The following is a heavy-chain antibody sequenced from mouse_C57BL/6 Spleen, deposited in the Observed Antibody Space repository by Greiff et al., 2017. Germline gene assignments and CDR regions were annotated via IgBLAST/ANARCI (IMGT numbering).Heavy chain of an antibody. D-gene: IGHD1-1*01. Sequence: QVHVKQSGTELVKPGASVKLSCKASGYTFTSYWMHWVKQRPGQGLEWIGNINPSNGGTNYNEKFKSKATLTVDKSSSTAYMQLSSLTSEDSAVYYCARERDYGSFDYWGQGTTLTVSS. CDR3: ARERDYGSFDY. CDR2: INPSNGGT. V-gene: IGHV1-53*01. CDR1: GYTFTSYW. J-gene: IGHJ2*01.